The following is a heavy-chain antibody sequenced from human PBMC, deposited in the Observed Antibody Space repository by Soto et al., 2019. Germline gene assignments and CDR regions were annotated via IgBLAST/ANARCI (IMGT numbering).Heavy chain of an antibody. J-gene: IGHJ6*02. Sequence: SETLSLTCGVSGSSLSPYYWVWVRQPPGKGLEWLGSIFHSGNVHYNPSLKSRVILSIDTSKSQFSLNLTAAIAADTAVYYCTRQDDGMDVWGQGTTVTVSS. V-gene: IGHV4-38-2*01. CDR3: TRQDDGMDV. CDR2: IFHSGNV. CDR1: GSSLSPYY.